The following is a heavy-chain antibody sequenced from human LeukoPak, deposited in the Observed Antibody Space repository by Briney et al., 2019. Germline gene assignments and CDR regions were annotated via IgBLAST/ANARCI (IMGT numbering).Heavy chain of an antibody. CDR1: GYTFTSYY. Sequence: ASVKVSCKASGYTFTSYYMHWVRQAPGQGLEWMGIINPSGGSTSYAQKFQGRVTMTRDMSTSTVYMELSSLRAEDMAVYYCAREGAAGGGQDYWGQGTLVTVSS. D-gene: IGHD6-13*01. V-gene: IGHV1-46*01. CDR3: AREGAAGGGQDY. J-gene: IGHJ4*02. CDR2: INPSGGST.